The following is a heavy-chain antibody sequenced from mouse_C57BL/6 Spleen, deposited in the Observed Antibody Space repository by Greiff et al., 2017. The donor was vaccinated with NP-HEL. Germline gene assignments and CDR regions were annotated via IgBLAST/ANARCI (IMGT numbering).Heavy chain of an antibody. CDR2: IYPRDGST. V-gene: IGHV1-78*01. Sequence: VKLQESDAELVKPGASVKISCKVSGYTFTDHTIHWMKQRPEQGLEWIGYIYPRDGSTKYNEKFKGKATLTADKSSSTAYMQLNSLTSEDSAVYFCASPFYYGSSFAWFAYWGQGTLVTVSA. D-gene: IGHD1-1*01. CDR3: ASPFYYGSSFAWFAY. J-gene: IGHJ3*01. CDR1: GYTFTDHT.